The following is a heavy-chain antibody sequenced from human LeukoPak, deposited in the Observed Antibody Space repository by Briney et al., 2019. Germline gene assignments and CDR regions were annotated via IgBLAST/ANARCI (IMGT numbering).Heavy chain of an antibody. CDR3: ARSIRFGGNYYFDY. Sequence: ASVKVSCKASGYTFTSYGISWVRQAPGQGLEWMGWISGYNGNTNYAQKLQGRVTMTTDTSTSTAYMELRSLRSDDTAVYYCARSIRFGGNYYFDYWGQGTLVTVSS. CDR1: GYTFTSYG. V-gene: IGHV1-18*01. D-gene: IGHD3-16*01. CDR2: ISGYNGNT. J-gene: IGHJ4*02.